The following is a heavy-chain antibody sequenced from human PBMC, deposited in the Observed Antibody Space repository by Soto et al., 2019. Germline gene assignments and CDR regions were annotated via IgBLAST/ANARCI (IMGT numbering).Heavy chain of an antibody. Sequence: QVQLVESGGGVVQPGRSLRLSCAASGFTFSSYAMHWVRQAPGKGLEWVAVISYDGSNKYYADSVKGRFTISRDNSKNTLDLQMNSLRAEDTAVYYCARGATIFGVVIIQAPDDAFDIWGQGTMVTVSS. D-gene: IGHD3-3*01. CDR1: GFTFSSYA. CDR3: ARGATIFGVVIIQAPDDAFDI. CDR2: ISYDGSNK. J-gene: IGHJ3*02. V-gene: IGHV3-30-3*01.